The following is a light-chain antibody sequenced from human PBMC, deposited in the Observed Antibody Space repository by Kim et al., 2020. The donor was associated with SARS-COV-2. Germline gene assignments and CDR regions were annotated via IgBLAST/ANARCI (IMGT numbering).Light chain of an antibody. CDR1: ESLLYGDGKTY. CDR3: MQSIRAPLT. Sequence: EIVMTQSPVSLSVTLGQPASISCKSTESLLYGDGKTYFYWYLQKAGQPPQLLIYEVSNRFSGVPDRFGGSGSGTDFTLKISRVEAEDVGVYYCMQSIRAPLTFGGGTKVDIK. CDR2: EVS. J-gene: IGKJ4*01. V-gene: IGKV2D-29*01.